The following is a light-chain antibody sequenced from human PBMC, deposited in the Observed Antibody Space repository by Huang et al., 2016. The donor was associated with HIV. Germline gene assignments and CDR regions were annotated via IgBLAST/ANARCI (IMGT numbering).Light chain of an antibody. CDR2: RAS. Sequence: DIQMTQSPSTLSASVGDRVNITCRASQNISIWLAWYQQKPDKAPNLLIYRASDLESGGPSRFNGSRSGTEFTLTISSLQPDDFATYYCQHYNSYSWTFGQGTRVDIK. V-gene: IGKV1-5*03. J-gene: IGKJ1*01. CDR3: QHYNSYSWT. CDR1: QNISIW.